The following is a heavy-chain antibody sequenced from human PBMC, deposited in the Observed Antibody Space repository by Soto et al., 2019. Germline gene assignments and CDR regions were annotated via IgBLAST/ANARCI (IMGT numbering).Heavy chain of an antibody. D-gene: IGHD3-22*01. J-gene: IGHJ4*02. V-gene: IGHV1-24*01. Sequence: ASVKVSCKVSGYTLTELSMHWVRQAPGKGLGWMGGFDPEDGETIYAQKFQGRVTMTEDTSTDPAYMELSSLRSEDTAVYYCATGSPDSSGYYYEAWDYWGQGTLVTVSS. CDR1: GYTLTELS. CDR2: FDPEDGET. CDR3: ATGSPDSSGYYYEAWDY.